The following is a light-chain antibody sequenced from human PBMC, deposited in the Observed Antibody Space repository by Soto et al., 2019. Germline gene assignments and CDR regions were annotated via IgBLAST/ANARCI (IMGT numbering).Light chain of an antibody. CDR3: QQYGSSGT. CDR2: GAS. Sequence: EIVFTQSPATLSLSPGERATLSCRASQSVSNNYLAWYQQKPGQAPRLLIYGASNRATGIPDRFSGSGSGTDFTLTISRLEPEDVAVYYCQQYGSSGTFGQGTKVDIK. J-gene: IGKJ1*01. V-gene: IGKV3-20*01. CDR1: QSVSNNY.